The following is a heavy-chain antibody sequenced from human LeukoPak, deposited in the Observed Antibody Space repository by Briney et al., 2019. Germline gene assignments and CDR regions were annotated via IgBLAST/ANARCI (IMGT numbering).Heavy chain of an antibody. CDR1: GGSISSHY. J-gene: IGHJ6*03. Sequence: SETLSLTCTVSGGSISSHYWSWIRQPPGKGLEWLGYIYYSGSTNYNPSLKSRVTISVDTSKNQFSLKLSSVTAADTAVYYCARGSRCSGGSCYAYYYYYMDVWGKGTTVTVSS. V-gene: IGHV4-59*11. CDR2: IYYSGST. CDR3: ARGSRCSGGSCYAYYYYYMDV. D-gene: IGHD2-15*01.